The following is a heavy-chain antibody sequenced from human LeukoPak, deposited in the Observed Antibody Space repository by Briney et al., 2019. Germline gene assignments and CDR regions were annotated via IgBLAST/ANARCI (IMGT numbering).Heavy chain of an antibody. CDR1: GFTFSDYY. V-gene: IGHV3-11*01. D-gene: IGHD3-9*01. J-gene: IGHJ3*02. CDR3: ARDPVLDILTGYHSDAFDI. Sequence: GGSLRLSCAASGFTFSDYYMSWIRQAPGKGLEWVSYISSSGSTIYYADSVKGRFTISRDNAKNSLYLQMNSLRAEDTAVYYCARDPVLDILTGYHSDAFDIWGQGTMVTVSS. CDR2: ISSSGSTI.